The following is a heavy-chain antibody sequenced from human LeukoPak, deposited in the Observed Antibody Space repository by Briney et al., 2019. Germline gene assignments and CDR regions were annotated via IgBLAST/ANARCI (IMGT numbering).Heavy chain of an antibody. CDR3: ARHGDGYNSYFDY. V-gene: IGHV4-61*08. CDR1: GGSISSGGYY. CDR2: IYYSGST. D-gene: IGHD5-24*01. Sequence: SETLSLTCTVSGGSISSGGYYWSWIRQPPGKGLEWIGYIYYSGSTNYNPSLKSRVTISVDTSKNQFSLKLSSVTAADTAVYYCARHGDGYNSYFDYWGQGTLVTVSS. J-gene: IGHJ4*02.